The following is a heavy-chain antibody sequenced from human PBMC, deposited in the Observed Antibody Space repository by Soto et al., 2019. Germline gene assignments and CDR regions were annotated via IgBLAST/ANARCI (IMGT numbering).Heavy chain of an antibody. CDR2: ISGSGGTT. Sequence: SGERPVVKFCRSGLSRVRQDTRKGLEWVSDISGSGGTTYYADSVKGRFTVSRDNSKNTLYLQMNSLRPEDTAVYYCARDGVYERSGYYGSYFDHWGLGTLVTVSS. CDR1: VVKFCRSG. V-gene: IGHV3-23*01. D-gene: IGHD3-22*01. CDR3: ARDGVYERSGYYGSYFDH. J-gene: IGHJ4*02.